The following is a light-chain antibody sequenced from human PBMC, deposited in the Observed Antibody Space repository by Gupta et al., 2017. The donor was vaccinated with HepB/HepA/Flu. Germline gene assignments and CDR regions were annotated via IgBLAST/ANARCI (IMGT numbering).Light chain of an antibody. V-gene: IGLV1-40*01. CDR2: GNN. CDR3: PSFDNSMNGFV. Sequence: QSVLTQAPSVSGAPVQTLTISCAGSRCNIGADYELHWEQQLPATAPKLLIYGNNNRASGVPDRFSGSKSGTSASLAINGLQAEDEADYYCPSFDNSMNGFVFGVGTKVTVL. J-gene: IGLJ1*01. CDR1: RCNIGADYE.